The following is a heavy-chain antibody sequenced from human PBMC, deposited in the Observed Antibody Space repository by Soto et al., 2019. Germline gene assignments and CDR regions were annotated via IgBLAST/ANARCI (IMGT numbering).Heavy chain of an antibody. J-gene: IGHJ4*02. CDR1: GFTISDAW. Sequence: EVQLVESGGGLVKPGAALRLSCAVSGFTISDAWMSWVRQAPGEGLEWVARIKSESDGGALDYAAPVKGTFGVSNDDSRNTLFLQMNSLRDDDPGVYYCTTDRRQLAQFDNWGQGTLVSVSS. CDR2: IKSESDGGAL. CDR3: TTDRRQLAQFDN. D-gene: IGHD6-6*01. V-gene: IGHV3-15*01.